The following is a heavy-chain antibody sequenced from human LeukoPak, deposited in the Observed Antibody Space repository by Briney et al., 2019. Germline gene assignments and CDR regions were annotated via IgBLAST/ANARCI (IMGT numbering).Heavy chain of an antibody. CDR2: ISSSGSTI. D-gene: IGHD6-6*01. V-gene: IGHV3-48*03. Sequence: PGGSLRLSCAASGFTFSSYEMNWVRQAPGKGLEWVSYISSSGSTIYYADSVKGRFTISRDNAKNSLYLQMNSLRAEDTAVYYCSSFSMAWIDYWGQGTLVTVSS. CDR3: SSFSMAWIDY. J-gene: IGHJ4*02. CDR1: GFTFSSYE.